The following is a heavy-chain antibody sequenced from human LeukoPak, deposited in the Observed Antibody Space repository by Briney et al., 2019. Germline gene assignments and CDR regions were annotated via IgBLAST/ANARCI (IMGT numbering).Heavy chain of an antibody. J-gene: IGHJ3*02. D-gene: IGHD3-22*01. CDR3: AKAYYDRGGFYTDALDM. CDR2: ISGSGGST. Sequence: GGSLRLSCAASGFTFSSYGMSWVRQAPGKGLEWVSAISGSGGSTYYADSVKGRFTISRDNSKNTLYLQMSNLRAEDTAVYYCAKAYYDRGGFYTDALDMWGQGTMVTVSS. V-gene: IGHV3-23*01. CDR1: GFTFSSYG.